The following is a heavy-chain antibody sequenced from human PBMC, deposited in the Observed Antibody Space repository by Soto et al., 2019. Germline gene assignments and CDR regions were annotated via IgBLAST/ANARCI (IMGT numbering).Heavy chain of an antibody. CDR2: IYYSGST. V-gene: IGHV4-30-4*01. J-gene: IGHJ6*02. CDR3: ARAIVVTIGGMDV. CDR1: GGSISSADYY. Sequence: SETLSLTCTVSGGSISSADYYWSWVRQPPGNGLEWIGYIYYSGSTFFNPSLKSRVTISKDTSRNQFSLRLNSVTAADTAVYYCARAIVVTIGGMDVWGQGTTVTVSS. D-gene: IGHD5-12*01.